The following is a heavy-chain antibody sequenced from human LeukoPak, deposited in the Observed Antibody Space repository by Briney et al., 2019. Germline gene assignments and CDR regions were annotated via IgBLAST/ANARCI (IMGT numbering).Heavy chain of an antibody. CDR3: TTRPSSSSYPNFDY. J-gene: IGHJ4*02. Sequence: PGGSLRLSCAASGFTFSSYAMSWVRQAPGKGLEWVGRIKSKTDGGTTDYAAPVKGRFTISRDDSKNTLYLQMNSLKTEGTAVYYCTTRPSSSSYPNFDYWGQGTLVTVSS. D-gene: IGHD6-13*01. CDR2: IKSKTDGGTT. CDR1: GFTFSSYA. V-gene: IGHV3-15*01.